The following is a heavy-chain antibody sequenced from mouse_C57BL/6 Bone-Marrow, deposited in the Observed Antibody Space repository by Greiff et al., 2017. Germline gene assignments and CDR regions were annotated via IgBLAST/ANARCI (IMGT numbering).Heavy chain of an antibody. CDR2: IHPNSGST. CDR3: ARFLFYDGSSSGF. Sequence: QVQLQQPGAELVKPGASVKLSCKASGYTFTSYWMHWVKQRPGQGLEWIGMIHPNSGSTNYNEKFKGKATLTVDKSSSTAYMQLSSLTSEDSAVYYYARFLFYDGSSSGFWGRGAGLAVS. V-gene: IGHV1-64*01. CDR1: GYTFTSYW. J-gene: IGHJ2*03. D-gene: IGHD1-1*01.